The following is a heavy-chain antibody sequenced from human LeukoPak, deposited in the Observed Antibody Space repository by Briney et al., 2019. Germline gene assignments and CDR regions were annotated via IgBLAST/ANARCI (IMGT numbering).Heavy chain of an antibody. V-gene: IGHV1-2*06. CDR1: GYTFTGYY. Sequence: ASVKVSCKASGYTFTGYYMHWVPQAPGQGLEWMGRINPNSGGTNYAQKFQGRVTMTRDTSISTAYMELSRLRSDDTAVYYCARAHDYGDYACMDVWGKGTKVTVSS. CDR3: ARAHDYGDYACMDV. D-gene: IGHD4-17*01. J-gene: IGHJ6*03. CDR2: INPNSGGT.